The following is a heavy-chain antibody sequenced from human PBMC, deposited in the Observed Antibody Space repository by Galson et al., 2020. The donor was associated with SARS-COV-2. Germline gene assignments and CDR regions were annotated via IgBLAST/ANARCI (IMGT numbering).Heavy chain of an antibody. CDR2: INHSGST. J-gene: IGHJ4*02. CDR1: GGSFSGFY. D-gene: IGHD1-1*01. V-gene: IGHV4-34*01. Sequence: SETLSLTCAVYGGSFSGFYWSWIRQPPGTGLEWIGEINHSGSTNYNPSLKSRVTISVDTSKNRFSLTLTSVTAADTAVYYCARDEHTGSLTAFDNWGQGALVTVSS. CDR3: ARDEHTGSLTAFDN.